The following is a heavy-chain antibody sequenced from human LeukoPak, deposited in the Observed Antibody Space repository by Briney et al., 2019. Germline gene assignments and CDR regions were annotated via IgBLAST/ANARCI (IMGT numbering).Heavy chain of an antibody. D-gene: IGHD3-22*01. CDR1: GGSISSSNW. CDR2: IYHSGST. Sequence: PSETLSLTCAVSGGSISSSNWWSWVRQPPGQGLEWIGEIYHSGSTNYNPSLKSRVTISVDKSKNQFSLKLSSVTAADTAVYYCARKRRDYQGATMTTYFDYWGQGTLVTVSS. J-gene: IGHJ4*02. V-gene: IGHV4-4*02. CDR3: ARKRRDYQGATMTTYFDY.